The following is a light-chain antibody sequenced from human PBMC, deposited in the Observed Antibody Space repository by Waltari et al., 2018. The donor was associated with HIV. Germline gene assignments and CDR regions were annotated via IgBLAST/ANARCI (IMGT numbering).Light chain of an antibody. J-gene: IGLJ1*01. CDR1: SGHSHHA. Sequence: QLVLTQSPSPSASLGAPVKPTSHLSSGHSHHAIAWHQQQPEKGPRYLMKLNSDGSHTKGDGIPDRFSGSSSGAERYLTISTLQSEDEADYYCQTWGTGIQVFGSGTKVTVL. CDR3: QTWGTGIQV. V-gene: IGLV4-69*01. CDR2: LNSDGSH.